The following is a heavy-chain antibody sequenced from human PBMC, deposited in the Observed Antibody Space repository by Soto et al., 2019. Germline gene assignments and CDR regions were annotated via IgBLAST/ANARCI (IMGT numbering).Heavy chain of an antibody. Sequence: PGGSLRLSCTASGFTFDDYAMSWFRQAPGKGLEWVSFLRSKVFGETTEYAASVKGRFTISKDDSKSIAYLQMNSLKTEDTAVYFCTRWKESYSDYWGQGTLVTVSS. CDR3: TRWKESYSDY. CDR2: LRSKVFGETT. V-gene: IGHV3-49*03. D-gene: IGHD1-1*01. J-gene: IGHJ4*02. CDR1: GFTFDDYA.